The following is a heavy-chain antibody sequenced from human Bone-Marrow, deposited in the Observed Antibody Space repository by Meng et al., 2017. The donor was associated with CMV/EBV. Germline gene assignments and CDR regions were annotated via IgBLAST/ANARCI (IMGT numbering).Heavy chain of an antibody. Sequence: ASVKVSCKASGYTFTSYGISWVRQAPGHGLEWLGWIRPQNGDTHQAQSLQGRVTLSTDTSTNTAFMELTGLTHDDAAVYYCARGGGGSHLDHWGQGTLVTVSS. V-gene: IGHV1-18*01. CDR1: GYTFTSYG. CDR2: IRPQNGDT. J-gene: IGHJ5*02. D-gene: IGHD3-10*01. CDR3: ARGGGGSHLDH.